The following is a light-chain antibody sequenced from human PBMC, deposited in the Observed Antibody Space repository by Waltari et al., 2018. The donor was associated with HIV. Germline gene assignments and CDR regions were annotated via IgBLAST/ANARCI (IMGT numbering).Light chain of an antibody. CDR3: SSYSGRNRSVI. CDR2: EVT. Sequence: QSALTQPPSASGSPGQAVTISCTGTSSDVGGHSYVSWYQQHPGKAPKLIMSEVTKRPSGVPVRFAGSKSGNTASLTVSGLQAEDEGDYFCSSYSGRNRSVIFGGGTRVTVL. CDR1: SSDVGGHSY. V-gene: IGLV2-8*01. J-gene: IGLJ2*01.